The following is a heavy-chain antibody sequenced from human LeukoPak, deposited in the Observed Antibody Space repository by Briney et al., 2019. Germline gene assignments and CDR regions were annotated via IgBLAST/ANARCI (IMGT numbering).Heavy chain of an antibody. Sequence: ASVKVSCKASGYTFTSYGISWVRQAPGQGLEWMGWISAYNGNTNYAQTLQGRVTMTTDTSTNTAYMELRSLRTEDTAASYCASSPLHSYRLNSSDYGGQGTLVPVSS. V-gene: IGHV1-18*01. CDR1: GYTFTSYG. D-gene: IGHD5-18*01. CDR3: ASSPLHSYRLNSSDY. CDR2: ISAYNGNT. J-gene: IGHJ4*02.